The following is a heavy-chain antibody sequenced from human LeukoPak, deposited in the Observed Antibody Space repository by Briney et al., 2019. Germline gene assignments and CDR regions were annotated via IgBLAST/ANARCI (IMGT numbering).Heavy chain of an antibody. CDR1: GGTFSSYT. CDR2: IIPILGIA. CDR3: ADGYSSGQDAFDI. V-gene: IGHV1-69*02. Sequence: SVKVSRKASGGTFSSYTISWVRQAPGQGLEWMGRIIPILGIANYAQKFQGRVTITADKSTSTAYMELSSLRSEDTAVYYCADGYSSGQDAFDIWGQGTMVTVSS. D-gene: IGHD6-19*01. J-gene: IGHJ3*02.